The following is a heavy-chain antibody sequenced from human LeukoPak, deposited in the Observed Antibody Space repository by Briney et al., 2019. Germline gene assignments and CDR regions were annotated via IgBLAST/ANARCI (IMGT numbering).Heavy chain of an antibody. Sequence: GGSLRLSRAASGFTFSSYAMSWVRQAPGKGLEWVSAISGSGGGTYYADSVKGRFTISRDNSKNTLYLQMNSLRAEGTAVYYCAKAQRRCSSTSCYSNKGNGNGMDVWGQGTTVTVSS. CDR1: GFTFSSYA. V-gene: IGHV3-23*01. J-gene: IGHJ6*02. D-gene: IGHD2-2*01. CDR3: AKAQRRCSSTSCYSNKGNGNGMDV. CDR2: ISGSGGGT.